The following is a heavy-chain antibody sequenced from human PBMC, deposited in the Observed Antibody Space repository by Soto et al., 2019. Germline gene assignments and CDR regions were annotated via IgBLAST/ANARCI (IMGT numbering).Heavy chain of an antibody. Sequence: EVQLVETGGGLIQPGGSLSLSCAASGFSVGSNYLTWFRQPPGKGLEWVSLIYSNGDTDYADSVKGRFSISRDNFKNTLYLQMNNLRAEDTAVYHCARKSDSSPVPEADGVWGRGTLVTVSS. CDR2: IYSNGDT. D-gene: IGHD2-8*01. CDR3: ARKSDSSPVPEADGV. J-gene: IGHJ4*02. V-gene: IGHV3-53*02. CDR1: GFSVGSNY.